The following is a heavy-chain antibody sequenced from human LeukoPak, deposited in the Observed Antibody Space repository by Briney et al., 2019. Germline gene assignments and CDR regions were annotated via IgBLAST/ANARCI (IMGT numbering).Heavy chain of an antibody. CDR3: TTTIFVVLVAALDY. CDR2: IKSNTHSGTT. J-gene: IGHJ4*02. D-gene: IGHD2-15*01. CDR1: GFTFNNAW. V-gene: IGHV3-15*01. Sequence: GGSLRLSCAASGFTFNNAWMNWARQTPGKGLEWVGRIKSNTHSGTTDYAAPVKGRFTISRDDSKNTLYLQMNSLKTEDTAVYYCTTTIFVVLVAALDYWGQGTLVTVSS.